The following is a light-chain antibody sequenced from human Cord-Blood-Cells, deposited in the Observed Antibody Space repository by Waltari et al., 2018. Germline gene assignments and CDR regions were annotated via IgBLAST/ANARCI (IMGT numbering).Light chain of an antibody. CDR3: SSYTSSLYV. J-gene: IGLJ1*01. CDR2: EVS. V-gene: IGLV2-14*01. Sequence: QSALTQPASVSGSPGQSTTIPCTGTSSDVGGYNYVSWYQQHPGKAPKLMIYEVSNRPSGVSNRFYGSKSGNTASLTISGLQAEDEADYYCSSYTSSLYVFGTGTKVTVL. CDR1: SSDVGGYNY.